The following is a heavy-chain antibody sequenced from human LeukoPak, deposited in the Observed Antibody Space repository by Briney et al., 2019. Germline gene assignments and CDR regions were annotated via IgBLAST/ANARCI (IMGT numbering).Heavy chain of an antibody. CDR1: GFTFGDYA. J-gene: IGHJ4*02. D-gene: IGHD2-2*02. CDR3: TREGYCSSTSCYTFGY. V-gene: IGHV3-49*04. Sequence: PGGSLRLSCTASGFTFGDYAMSWVRQAPGKGLEWVGFIRSKAYGGTTEYAASVKGRFTISRDDSKSIAYMKMNSMKTEDTAVYYCTREGYCSSTSCYTFGYWGQGTLVTVSS. CDR2: IRSKAYGGTT.